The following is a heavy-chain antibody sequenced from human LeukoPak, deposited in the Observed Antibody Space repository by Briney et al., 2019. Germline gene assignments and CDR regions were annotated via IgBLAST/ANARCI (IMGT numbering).Heavy chain of an antibody. V-gene: IGHV3-74*01. J-gene: IGHJ4*02. CDR3: ARDSGYSGYSDY. D-gene: IGHD5-12*01. Sequence: GGSLRLSCAAPGFTFKSHWMHWVRQAPGKGLVWVSRINSDGSSTSYADSVKGRFTISRDNAKNTLHLQMNSLRAEDTAVYYCARDSGYSGYSDYWGQGTLVTVSS. CDR1: GFTFKSHW. CDR2: INSDGSST.